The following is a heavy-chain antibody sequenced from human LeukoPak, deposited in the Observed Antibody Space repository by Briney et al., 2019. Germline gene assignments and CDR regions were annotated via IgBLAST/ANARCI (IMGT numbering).Heavy chain of an antibody. Sequence: PGGSLRLSCAASGFTFSRYWMHWVRQAPGKGLVWVSHINTDGGGTNYADSVKGRFIIFRDNAKNTVYLQMNSLRAEDTAVYYCARDLMTTNWFDPWGQGTLVTVSS. CDR2: INTDGGGT. V-gene: IGHV3-74*01. CDR3: ARDLMTTNWFDP. J-gene: IGHJ5*02. CDR1: GFTFSRYW. D-gene: IGHD4-11*01.